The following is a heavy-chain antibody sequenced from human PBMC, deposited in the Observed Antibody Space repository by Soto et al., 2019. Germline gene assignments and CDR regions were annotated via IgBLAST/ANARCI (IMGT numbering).Heavy chain of an antibody. J-gene: IGHJ5*02. D-gene: IGHD6-19*01. CDR1: GDSVSSNSAA. CDR3: ARDPDAGYSSGWPTYNWFDP. V-gene: IGHV6-1*01. CDR2: TYYRSKWYN. Sequence: PSQTLSLTCAISGDSVSSNSAAWNWIRQSPSRGLEWLGRTYYRSKWYNDYAVSVKSRITINPDTSKNQFSLQLNSVTPEDTAVYYCARDPDAGYSSGWPTYNWFDPWGQGTLVTVSS.